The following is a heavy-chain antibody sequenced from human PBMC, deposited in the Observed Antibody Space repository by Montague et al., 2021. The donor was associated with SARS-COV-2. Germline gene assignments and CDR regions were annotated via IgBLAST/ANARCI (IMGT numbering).Heavy chain of an antibody. J-gene: IGHJ2*01. Sequence: TLSLTCTVSGGSISSGSYYWSWIRQPAGKGLEWIGRIYTSGNTNYNPSLKSRVTISVDTSKNQFSLKLSSVTAADTAVYYCARDPLYYYDSSGLLLDWYIDLWGRGTLVTVSS. V-gene: IGHV4-61*02. CDR1: GGSISSGSYY. CDR2: IYTSGNT. CDR3: ARDPLYYYDSSGLLLDWYIDL. D-gene: IGHD3-22*01.